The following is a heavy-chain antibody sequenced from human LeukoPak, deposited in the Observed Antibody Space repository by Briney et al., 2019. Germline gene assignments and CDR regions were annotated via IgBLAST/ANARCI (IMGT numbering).Heavy chain of an antibody. Sequence: SETLSLTCTVSGGSISSHYWSWIRQPPGKGLEWIGYIYYSGSTNYNPSLKSRVTISVDTSKNQFSLKLSSVTAADTAVYYCARVTSYYYYMDVWGQGTLVTVSS. V-gene: IGHV4-59*11. CDR3: ARVTSYYYYMDV. CDR1: GGSISSHY. CDR2: IYYSGST. J-gene: IGHJ6*03.